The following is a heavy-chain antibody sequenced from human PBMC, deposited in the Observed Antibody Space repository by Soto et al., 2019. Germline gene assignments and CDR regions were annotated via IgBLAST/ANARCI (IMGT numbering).Heavy chain of an antibody. V-gene: IGHV1-3*01. D-gene: IGHD1-1*01. J-gene: IGHJ6*02. CDR1: GYTFSTYA. CDR3: ARGKGMEENYYYYGMDV. Sequence: ASVKVSCKASGYTFSTYALHWVRQAPGQGLEWMGWISGGNGHTRYSQKFKDRVTISRDTPASTAYMELSGLRSEDTAVYYCARGKGMEENYYYYGMDVWGQGTTVTVSS. CDR2: ISGGNGHT.